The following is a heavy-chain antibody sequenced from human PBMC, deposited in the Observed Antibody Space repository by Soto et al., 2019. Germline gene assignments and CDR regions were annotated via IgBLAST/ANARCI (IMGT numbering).Heavy chain of an antibody. CDR3: ARNTSTYLES. J-gene: IGHJ6*02. Sequence: SETLSLTCTVSGYSISNGDYWGRIRQAPGKGLEWIGSVYYSGITHYEPSLSGRIAISVDSVKNQFSLRLPAVTAGDTAMYFCARNTSTYLESWGQGITVTVSS. D-gene: IGHD3-3*01. V-gene: IGHV4-38-2*02. CDR1: GYSISNGDY. CDR2: VYYSGIT.